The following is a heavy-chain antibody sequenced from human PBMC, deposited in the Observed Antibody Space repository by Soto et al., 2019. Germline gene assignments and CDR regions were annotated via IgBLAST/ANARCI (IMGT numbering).Heavy chain of an antibody. V-gene: IGHV4-59*11. J-gene: IGHJ5*02. CDR1: GGSMDSQY. D-gene: IGHD3-3*01. CDR3: ARHSGYDFWSGALDP. Sequence: SETLSLTCSISGGSMDSQYWSWIRQPPGKGLEWIGYIYYIVTTNYNPSLKSRVTISVDTSKNQFSLKLTSLTAADTAVYYCARHSGYDFWSGALDPWGQGTLVTVSS. CDR2: IYYIVTT.